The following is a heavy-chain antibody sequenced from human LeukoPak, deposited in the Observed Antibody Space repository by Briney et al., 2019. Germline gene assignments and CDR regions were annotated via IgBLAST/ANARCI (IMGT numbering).Heavy chain of an antibody. J-gene: IGHJ4*02. Sequence: ETLSLTCAVYGGSFSGYYWSWVRQAPGEGLEWVSAISGSGGSTYYADSVKGRFTISRDNSKNTLYLQMNSLRAEDTAVYYCAKAERSGSSPPFDYWGQGTLVTVSS. D-gene: IGHD1-26*01. CDR3: AKAERSGSSPPFDY. V-gene: IGHV3-23*01. CDR1: GGSFSGYY. CDR2: ISGSGGST.